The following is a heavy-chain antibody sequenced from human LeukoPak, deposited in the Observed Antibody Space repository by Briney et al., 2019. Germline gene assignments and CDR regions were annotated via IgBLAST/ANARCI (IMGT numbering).Heavy chain of an antibody. CDR2: IIPIFGTA. Sequence: ASVKVSCKASGYTFTSYGISWVRQAPGQGLEWMGGIIPIFGTANYAQKFQGRVTITADESTSTAYMELSSLRSEGTAVYYCARELLHYYMDVWGKGTTVTVSS. CDR3: ARELLHYYMDV. V-gene: IGHV1-69*13. CDR1: GYTFTSYG. J-gene: IGHJ6*03.